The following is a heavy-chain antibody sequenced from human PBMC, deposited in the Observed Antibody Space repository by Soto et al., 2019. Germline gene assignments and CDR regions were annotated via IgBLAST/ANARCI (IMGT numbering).Heavy chain of an antibody. CDR3: ARARWYDAFDV. J-gene: IGHJ3*01. Sequence: SETLSLTCAGSGFFISSGNYWGWIRKPPGKVLEWIGSIFHGVNTYYNPSLKSRVTISVDMSKNQFSLKLNSVTAADTAVYYCARARWYDAFDVWGQGTVVTVSS. CDR1: GFFISSGNY. CDR2: IFHGVNT. D-gene: IGHD2-15*01. V-gene: IGHV4-38-2*01.